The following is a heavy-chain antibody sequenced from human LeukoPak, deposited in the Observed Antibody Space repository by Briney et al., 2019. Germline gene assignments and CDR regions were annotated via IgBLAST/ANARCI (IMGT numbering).Heavy chain of an antibody. Sequence: GGSLRLSCAASGFTFSDYYMSWIRQAPGKGLEWVSYISSSGSTIYYADSVKGRFTISRDNAKNSLYLQMNSLRAEDTAVYYCARANDYGDYVYYYYYGMDVWGQGTTVTVSS. V-gene: IGHV3-11*01. J-gene: IGHJ6*02. CDR3: ARANDYGDYVYYYYYGMDV. CDR2: ISSSGSTI. D-gene: IGHD4-17*01. CDR1: GFTFSDYY.